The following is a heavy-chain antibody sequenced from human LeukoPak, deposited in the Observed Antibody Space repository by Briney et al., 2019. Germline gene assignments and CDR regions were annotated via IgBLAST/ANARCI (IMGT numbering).Heavy chain of an antibody. Sequence: SETLSHTCAVSGGSISSSNWWSWVRQPPGKGLEWIGEIYHSGSTNYNPSLKSRVTISVDKSKNQFSLKLSSVTAADTAVYYCASIDSGSYSPFDYWGQGTLVTVSS. CDR3: ASIDSGSYSPFDY. D-gene: IGHD1-26*01. J-gene: IGHJ4*02. CDR1: GGSISSSNW. CDR2: IYHSGST. V-gene: IGHV4-4*02.